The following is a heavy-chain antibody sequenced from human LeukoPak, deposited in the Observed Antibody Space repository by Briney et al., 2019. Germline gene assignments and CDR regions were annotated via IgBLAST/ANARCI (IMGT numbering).Heavy chain of an antibody. V-gene: IGHV4-34*01. CDR2: INHSGST. CDR3: ARGGRGPHYFDY. J-gene: IGHJ4*02. CDR1: GGSFSGYY. D-gene: IGHD3-10*01. Sequence: SETLSLTCAVYGGSFSGYYWSWIRQPPGKGLEWIGEINHSGSTNYNPSLKSRVTISVDTSKNQFPLKLSSVTAADTAVYYCARGGRGPHYFDYWGQGTLVTVSS.